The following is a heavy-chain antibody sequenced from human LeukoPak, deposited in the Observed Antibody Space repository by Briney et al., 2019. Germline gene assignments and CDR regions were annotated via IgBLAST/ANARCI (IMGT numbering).Heavy chain of an antibody. CDR2: INPSGGST. CDR3: ASGGFGELLSPLGDY. J-gene: IGHJ4*02. V-gene: IGHV1-46*03. Sequence: GASVEVSCKASGYTFTSYYMHWVRQAPGQGLEWMGIINPSGGSTSYAQKFQGRVTMTRDTSTSTVYMELSSLRSEDTAVYYCASGGFGELLSPLGDYWGQGTLVTVSS. D-gene: IGHD3-10*01. CDR1: GYTFTSYY.